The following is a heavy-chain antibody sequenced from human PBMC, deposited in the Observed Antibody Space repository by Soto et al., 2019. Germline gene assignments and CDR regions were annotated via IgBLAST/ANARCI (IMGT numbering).Heavy chain of an antibody. D-gene: IGHD2-15*01. Sequence: GSLRLSCAASGFTFSSYWMHWVRQAPGKGLVWVSRINSDGSSRSYADSVKGRFTISRDNAKNTLYLQMNSLRAEDTAGYYCARGGGGGLFDPWGQGTMVTVSS. V-gene: IGHV3-74*01. CDR2: INSDGSSR. J-gene: IGHJ5*02. CDR1: GFTFSSYW. CDR3: ARGGGGGLFDP.